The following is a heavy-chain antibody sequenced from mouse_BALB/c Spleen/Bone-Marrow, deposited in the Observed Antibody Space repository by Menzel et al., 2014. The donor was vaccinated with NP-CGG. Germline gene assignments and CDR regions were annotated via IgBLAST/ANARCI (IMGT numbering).Heavy chain of an antibody. D-gene: IGHD2-14*01. CDR2: INPSTGYT. V-gene: IGHV1-7*01. CDR1: GYTFTSYW. Sequence: QVHVKQSGAELAKPGASVKMSCKASGYTFTSYWMHWVKQRPGQGLEWIGYINPSTGYTEYNQKFKDKATSTADKSSSTAYMQLSSLTSEDSAVYYCARKVMYDGFDYWGQGTTLTVSS. CDR3: ARKVMYDGFDY. J-gene: IGHJ2*01.